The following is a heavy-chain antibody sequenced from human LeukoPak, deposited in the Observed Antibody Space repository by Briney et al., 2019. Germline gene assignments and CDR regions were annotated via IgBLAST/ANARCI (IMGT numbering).Heavy chain of an antibody. Sequence: ASVKVSCKASGGTFSSYAISWVRQAPGQGLEWMGGIIPIFGTANYAQKFQGRVTITADESTSTAYMELSSLRSEDTAVYYSASKEYYYGSGSYYYYYYYYMDVWGEGTTDTVSS. CDR2: IIPIFGTA. V-gene: IGHV1-69*13. CDR3: ASKEYYYGSGSYYYYYYYYMDV. CDR1: GGTFSSYA. D-gene: IGHD3-10*01. J-gene: IGHJ6*03.